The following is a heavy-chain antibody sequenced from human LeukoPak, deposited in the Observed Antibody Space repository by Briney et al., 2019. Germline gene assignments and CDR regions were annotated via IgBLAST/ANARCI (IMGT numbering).Heavy chain of an antibody. D-gene: IGHD3/OR15-3a*01. CDR2: IIPIFGTA. CDR3: ARGESRRDWLLSRLYYFDY. V-gene: IGHV1-69*13. Sequence: GASVKVSCKASGGTFSSYAISWVRQAPGQGLEWMGGIIPIFGTANYAQKFQGRVTITADESTSTAYMELSSLRSEDTAVYYCARGESRRDWLLSRLYYFDYWGQGTLVTVSS. J-gene: IGHJ4*02. CDR1: GGTFSSYA.